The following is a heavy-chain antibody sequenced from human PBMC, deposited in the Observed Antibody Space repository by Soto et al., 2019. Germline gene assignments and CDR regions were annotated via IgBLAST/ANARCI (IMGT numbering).Heavy chain of an antibody. CDR2: IYYNGFT. V-gene: IGHV4-39*01. D-gene: IGHD3-3*01. J-gene: IGHJ5*02. Sequence: QLQLQESGPGLVRPSETLSLTCTVSGGSISSNTYYWGWIRQPPGKGLEWNGSIYYNGFTYYNPALKSRVTMSVDTSKNQFSLRLSSMTASDTALYYCARKGDFWSGPGEFDPWGQGTLVTVS. CDR1: GGSISSNTYY. CDR3: ARKGDFWSGPGEFDP.